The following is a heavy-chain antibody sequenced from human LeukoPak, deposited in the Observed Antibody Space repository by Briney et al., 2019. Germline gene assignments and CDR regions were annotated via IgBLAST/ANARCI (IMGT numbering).Heavy chain of an antibody. D-gene: IGHD1-26*01. CDR2: ISLAGQT. J-gene: IGHJ4*02. Sequence: SETLSLTCGVSGGSISGTNWWSWVRQPPGQGLEWIGEISLAGQTYYNPSPNGRVTMSLDKSSNQLSLHLTSVTAADTATYFCSRESGPFCPFGYWGQGSLVIVSS. V-gene: IGHV4/OR15-8*02. CDR3: SRESGPFCPFGY. CDR1: GGSISGTNW.